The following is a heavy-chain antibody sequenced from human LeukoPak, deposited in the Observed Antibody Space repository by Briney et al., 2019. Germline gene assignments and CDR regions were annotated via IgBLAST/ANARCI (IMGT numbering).Heavy chain of an antibody. CDR1: GGTFSSYA. CDR3: ASPNRGYSGYVFDY. J-gene: IGHJ4*02. Sequence: SVKVSCKASGGTFSSYAISWVRQAPGQGLEWMGRITPIFGTANYAQKFQGRVTITTDESTSTAYMELSSLRSEDTAVYYCASPNRGYSGYVFDYWGQGTLVTVSS. CDR2: ITPIFGTA. D-gene: IGHD5-12*01. V-gene: IGHV1-69*05.